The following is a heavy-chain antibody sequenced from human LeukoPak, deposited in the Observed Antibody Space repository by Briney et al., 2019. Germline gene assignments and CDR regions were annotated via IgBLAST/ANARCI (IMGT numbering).Heavy chain of an antibody. CDR2: IIPILDTP. J-gene: IGHJ4*02. CDR3: ARDLTSYYYDNNGAFDF. D-gene: IGHD3-22*01. CDR1: GYTFTSYA. Sequence: ASVKVSCKASGYTFTSYAINWVRQAPGQGLEWMGRIIPILDTPNYAQKFQGRVTITADKSTSTAYMELSSLRSEDTAVYYCARDLTSYYYDNNGAFDFWGQGTLVTVSS. V-gene: IGHV1-69*04.